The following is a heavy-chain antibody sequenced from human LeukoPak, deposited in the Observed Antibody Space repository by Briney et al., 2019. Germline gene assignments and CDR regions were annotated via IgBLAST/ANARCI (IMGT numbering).Heavy chain of an antibody. V-gene: IGHV4-34*01. CDR3: ARGSPIVVVPAAPRRVNNWFDP. D-gene: IGHD2-2*01. CDR2: INHSGST. CDR1: GGSFSGYY. Sequence: SETLSLTCAVYGGSFSGYYWSWIRQPPGKGLEWIGEINHSGSTNYNPSLKSRVTISVDTSKNQFSLKLSSATAADTAVYYCARGSPIVVVPAAPRRVNNWFDPWGQGTLVTVSS. J-gene: IGHJ5*02.